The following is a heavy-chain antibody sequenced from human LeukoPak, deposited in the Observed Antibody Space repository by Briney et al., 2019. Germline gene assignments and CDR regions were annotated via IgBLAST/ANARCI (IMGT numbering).Heavy chain of an antibody. CDR1: GFTVNDNY. CDR2: NYRSGDT. CDR3: ARDRVKSDDILTGYPHYYYYFYMDV. J-gene: IGHJ6*03. Sequence: GGSLRLSCAASGFTVNDNYMSWVRQAPGKGLEWISVNYRSGDTYYADSVKGRFTVSRDNDQNTLYLQLNSLRPEDTAVYYCARDRVKSDDILTGYPHYYYYFYMDVWGKGTVVTVSS. D-gene: IGHD3-9*01. V-gene: IGHV3-66*03.